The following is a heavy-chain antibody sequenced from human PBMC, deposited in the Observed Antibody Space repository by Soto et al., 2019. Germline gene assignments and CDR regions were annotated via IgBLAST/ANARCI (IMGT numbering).Heavy chain of an antibody. J-gene: IGHJ3*02. CDR3: ARTTITIFGVAKRAFDI. CDR1: GGSISSYY. D-gene: IGHD3-3*01. V-gene: IGHV4-59*01. Sequence: QVQLQESGPGLVKPSETLSLTCTVSGGSISSYYWSWIRQPPGKGLEWIGYIYYSGSTNYNPSLKSRVTISVDTSKNQFSLKPSSVTAADTAVYYCARTTITIFGVAKRAFDIWGQGTMVTVSS. CDR2: IYYSGST.